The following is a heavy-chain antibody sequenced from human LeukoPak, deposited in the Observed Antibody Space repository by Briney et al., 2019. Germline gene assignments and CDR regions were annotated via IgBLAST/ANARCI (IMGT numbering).Heavy chain of an antibody. CDR1: GFTFSSYA. V-gene: IGHV3-23*01. D-gene: IGHD2-2*01. J-gene: IGHJ6*02. CDR2: ISGSGNRT. CDR3: AKVTTYCSSTSCLYYYYYYGMDV. Sequence: GGSLRLSCAASGFTFSSYAMSWVRQAPGKGLEWVSAISGSGNRTYYADSVKGRFTISRDNSKNTLYLQMNSLRVEDTAVYYCAKVTTYCSSTSCLYYYYYYGMDVWGQGTTVTVSS.